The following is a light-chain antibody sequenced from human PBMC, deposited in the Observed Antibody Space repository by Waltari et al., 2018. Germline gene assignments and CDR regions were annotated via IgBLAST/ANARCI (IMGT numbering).Light chain of an antibody. CDR1: SSNIGHNY. CDR2: DNN. J-gene: IGLJ2*01. CDR3: GTWDSSLSAVV. Sequence: QSVLTQPPSVSAAPGQKVTISCSGSSSNIGHNYVSWYQQLPGTAPKLLIYDNNKRPSGRTDRFSGSKSGTSATLGITGLQTGDEADYYCGTWDSSLSAVVFGGGTKLTVL. V-gene: IGLV1-51*01.